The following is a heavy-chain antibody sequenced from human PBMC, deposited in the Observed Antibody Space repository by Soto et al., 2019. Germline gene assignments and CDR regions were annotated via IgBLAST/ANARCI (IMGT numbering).Heavy chain of an antibody. CDR2: ISSSSSYI. V-gene: IGHV3-21*01. J-gene: IGHJ4*02. D-gene: IGHD3-22*01. CDR1: GFTFSSYS. Sequence: EVQLVESGGGLVKPGGSLRLSCAASGFTFSSYSMNWVRQAPGKGLEWVSSISSSSSYIYYADSVKGRFTISRDNAKNSLYLQMNSLRAEDTAVYYCARGGDSSGYYNDYWGQGTLVTVSS. CDR3: ARGGDSSGYYNDY.